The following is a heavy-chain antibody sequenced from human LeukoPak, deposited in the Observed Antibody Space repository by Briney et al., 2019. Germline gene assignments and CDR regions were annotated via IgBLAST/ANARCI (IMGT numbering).Heavy chain of an antibody. D-gene: IGHD3-22*01. V-gene: IGHV3-74*01. CDR1: GLTFSSYW. J-gene: IGHJ6*02. CDR2: IKSDGSST. CDR3: AKVSGYGSYDSSGQDHYYYYYGMDV. Sequence: GGSLRLSCAATGLTFSSYWMHWVRQAPGKGLVWVSRIKSDGSSTSYADSVKGRFTISRDNAKNTLYLQINSLRAEDTAVYYCAKVSGYGSYDSSGQDHYYYYYGMDVWGQGTTVTVSS.